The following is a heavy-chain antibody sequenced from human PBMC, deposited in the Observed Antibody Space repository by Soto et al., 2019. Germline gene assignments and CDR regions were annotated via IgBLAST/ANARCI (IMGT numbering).Heavy chain of an antibody. Sequence: QVQLVESGGGVVQPGSSLRLSCSASGFTFSSCGIHWVRQAPGKGLEWVAVLWSDGYNKYYADSVKGRVTISRDNSKNTVYLQMNSLRAEDTAVYYCARASLGPEAFDIWGQGTMVTVSS. CDR2: LWSDGYNK. CDR3: ARASLGPEAFDI. J-gene: IGHJ3*02. D-gene: IGHD3-10*01. CDR1: GFTFSSCG. V-gene: IGHV3-33*01.